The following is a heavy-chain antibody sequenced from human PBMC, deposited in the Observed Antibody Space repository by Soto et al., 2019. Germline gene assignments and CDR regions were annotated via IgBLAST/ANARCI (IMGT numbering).Heavy chain of an antibody. Sequence: EVQLLESGGGLVQPGGSLRLSCAASEFTFSIYAMNWVRQAAGMGLEWVSGISGNDGDTYYADSVKGRFTISRDNFKNMLYLQMNSLIVEDTAIYYCAKEAVAVAGNFDLWGRGTLVSVSA. V-gene: IGHV3-23*01. D-gene: IGHD6-13*01. J-gene: IGHJ2*01. CDR3: AKEAVAVAGNFDL. CDR2: ISGNDGDT. CDR1: EFTFSIYA.